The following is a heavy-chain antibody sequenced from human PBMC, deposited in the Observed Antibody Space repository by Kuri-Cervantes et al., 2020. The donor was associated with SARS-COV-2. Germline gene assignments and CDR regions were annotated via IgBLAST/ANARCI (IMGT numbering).Heavy chain of an antibody. V-gene: IGHV3-7*01. J-gene: IGHJ4*02. Sequence: GGSLRLSCAASGFTFSSYWMSWVRQAPGKGLEWVANIKQDGSEKHYVDSVKGRFTISRDNAKNSLYLQMNSLRAEDTAVYYCARKRNNYDFWSGPIYYFDYWGQGTLVTVSS. CDR2: IKQDGSEK. CDR1: GFTFSSYW. CDR3: ARKRNNYDFWSGPIYYFDY. D-gene: IGHD3-3*01.